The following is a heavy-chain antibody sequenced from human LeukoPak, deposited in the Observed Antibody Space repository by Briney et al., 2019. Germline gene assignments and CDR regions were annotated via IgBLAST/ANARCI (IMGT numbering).Heavy chain of an antibody. CDR2: IYYSGST. Sequence: SETLSLTCTVSGGSISSYYWSWIRQPPGKGLEWIGYIYYSGSTNYNPSLKSRVTISVDTSKNQFSLKLSSVTAADTAVYYCARLDQYSGTTRAEYFQHWGQGTLVTVSS. CDR3: ARLDQYSGTTRAEYFQH. J-gene: IGHJ1*01. V-gene: IGHV4-59*08. D-gene: IGHD1-7*01. CDR1: GGSISSYY.